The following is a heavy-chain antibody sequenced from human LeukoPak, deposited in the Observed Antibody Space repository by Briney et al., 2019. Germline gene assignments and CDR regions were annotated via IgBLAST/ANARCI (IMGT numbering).Heavy chain of an antibody. J-gene: IGHJ4*02. CDR3: ARVLPGGDYSIDY. CDR2: IWYDGSNK. D-gene: IGHD4-17*01. CDR1: GFTFSSYG. V-gene: IGHV3-33*01. Sequence: GRSLRLSCAASGFTFSSYGMHWVRQAPGKGLEWVAVIWYDGSNKYYADSVKGRFTISRDNSKNTLYLQMNSLRAEDTAVYYCARVLPGGDYSIDYWGQGTLVTVSS.